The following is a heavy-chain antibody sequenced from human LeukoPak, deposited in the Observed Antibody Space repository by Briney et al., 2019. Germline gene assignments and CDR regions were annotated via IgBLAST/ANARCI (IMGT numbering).Heavy chain of an antibody. CDR1: GCTFSNYV. CDR3: ATRGTTATKYFED. J-gene: IGHJ4*02. V-gene: IGHV3-23*01. D-gene: IGHD1-1*01. Sequence: GGFLRLSCGASGCTFSNYVMSWVRQAAGQGLEWVSTIAAADSGTYYAASVKGRFTISRDNSKHTLHLQMNGLRAEDTAVYYCATRGTTATKYFEDWGQGTLVTVSS. CDR2: IAAADSGT.